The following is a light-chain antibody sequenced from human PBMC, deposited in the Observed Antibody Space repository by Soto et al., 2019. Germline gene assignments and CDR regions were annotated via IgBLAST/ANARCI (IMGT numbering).Light chain of an antibody. CDR1: SSDVGGYNS. V-gene: IGLV2-14*03. CDR3: SSYTSISTVV. CDR2: YVN. J-gene: IGLJ2*01. Sequence: QSALTQPASVSGSPGQSITISCTGTSSDVGGYNSVSWFQHYPGKAPKLTIYYVNNRPSGVSSRFSGSKSGNTASLTISGLQAEDEADYYCSSYTSISTVVFGGGTKLTVL.